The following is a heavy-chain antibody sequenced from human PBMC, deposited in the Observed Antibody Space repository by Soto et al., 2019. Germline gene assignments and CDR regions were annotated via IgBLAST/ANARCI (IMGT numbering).Heavy chain of an antibody. V-gene: IGHV3-23*01. Sequence: EVQLLESGGGLVQPGGSLRLSCAASGFTFSSYAMSWVRQAPGKGLEWVSAISGSGGSTYYADSVKGRFTISRDNSKNTLYLQMNRLRAEDTDVYYCAKGAIMITFGGVIAPFFDYWGQGTLVTVSS. J-gene: IGHJ4*02. CDR2: ISGSGGST. D-gene: IGHD3-16*02. CDR1: GFTFSSYA. CDR3: AKGAIMITFGGVIAPFFDY.